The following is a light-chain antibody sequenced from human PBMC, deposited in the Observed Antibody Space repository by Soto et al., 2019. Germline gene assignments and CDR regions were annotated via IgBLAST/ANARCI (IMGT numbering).Light chain of an antibody. Sequence: QSALTQPASVSGSPGQSITISCTGTSSGVGGYNYVSWYQQHPGKAPKLMIYDVSNRPSGVSNRFSGSKSGNTASLTISGLQAEDEADYYCSSYTSSSTQVFGTGTKVTVL. J-gene: IGLJ1*01. CDR2: DVS. CDR3: SSYTSSSTQV. CDR1: SSGVGGYNY. V-gene: IGLV2-14*01.